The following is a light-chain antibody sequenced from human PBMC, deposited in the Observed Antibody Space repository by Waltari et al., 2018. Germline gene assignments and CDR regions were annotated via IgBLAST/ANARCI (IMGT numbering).Light chain of an antibody. CDR3: KQYYSSPAT. CDR2: WAS. Sequence: IVMTQSPDSLAVSLGEWATIDCTSIQGVLYSVNNKNYLAWDQQKPGQPTKLLFYWASTRESGVPARFSGSGSGTDFTLTISSLQAEDVAVYYCKQYYSSPATFGQGTKVEIK. V-gene: IGKV4-1*01. J-gene: IGKJ1*01. CDR1: QGVLYSVNNKNY.